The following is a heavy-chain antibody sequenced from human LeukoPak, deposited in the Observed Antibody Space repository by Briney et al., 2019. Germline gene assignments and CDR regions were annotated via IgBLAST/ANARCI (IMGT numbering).Heavy chain of an antibody. CDR2: INHSGST. Sequence: SETLSLTCAVYGGSFSGYYWSWIRQPPGKGLEWIGEINHSGSTNYNPSLKSRVTISVDTSKNQFSLKLGSVTAADTAVYYCARTSRGVRDYWGQGTLVTVSS. CDR1: GGSFSGYY. D-gene: IGHD3-10*01. CDR3: ARTSRGVRDY. J-gene: IGHJ4*02. V-gene: IGHV4-34*01.